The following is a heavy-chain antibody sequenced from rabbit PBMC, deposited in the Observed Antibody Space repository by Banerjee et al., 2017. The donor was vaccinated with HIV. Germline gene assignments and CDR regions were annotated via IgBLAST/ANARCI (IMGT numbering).Heavy chain of an antibody. CDR2: IYAGSSGTT. Sequence: QSLEESGGGLVQPEGSLTLTCTASGFSFSSSYYMCWVRQAPGKGLEWIGCIYAGSSGTTYYASWAKGRFTISKTSTTVDLKMTSLTAADTATYFCARGYAGYAGYGYAMDYFNLWGPGTLVTVS. CDR1: GFSFSSSYY. CDR3: ARGYAGYAGYGYAMDYFNL. D-gene: IGHD6-1*01. V-gene: IGHV1S40*01. J-gene: IGHJ4*01.